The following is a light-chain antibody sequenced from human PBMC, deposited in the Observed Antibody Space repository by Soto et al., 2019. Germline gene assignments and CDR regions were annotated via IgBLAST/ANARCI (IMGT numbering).Light chain of an antibody. J-gene: IGKJ5*01. V-gene: IGKV3-20*01. Sequence: ELVLTQSPGTLSLSPGARATLSCRASQSVSSNYLAWFQQKPGQAPSLLIYATSSRATGIPDRLSGSGSGTDFSLTISRLEPEDVAMYYCQQYGSSPITFGQGTRLEIK. CDR3: QQYGSSPIT. CDR2: ATS. CDR1: QSVSSNY.